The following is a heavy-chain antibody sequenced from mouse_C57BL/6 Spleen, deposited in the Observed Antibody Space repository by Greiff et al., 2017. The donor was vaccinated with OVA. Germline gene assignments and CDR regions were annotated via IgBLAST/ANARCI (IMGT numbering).Heavy chain of an antibody. CDR2: ISYDGSN. D-gene: IGHD1-1*01. J-gene: IGHJ3*01. V-gene: IGHV3-6*01. CDR3: ARGEDYGKLAY. CDR1: GYSITSGYY. Sequence: VQLKQSGPGLVKPSQSLSLTCSVTGYSITSGYYWNWIRQFPGNKLEWMGYISYDGSNNYNPSLKNRISITRDTSKNQFFLKLNSVTTEDTATYYCARGEDYGKLAYWGQGTLVTVSA.